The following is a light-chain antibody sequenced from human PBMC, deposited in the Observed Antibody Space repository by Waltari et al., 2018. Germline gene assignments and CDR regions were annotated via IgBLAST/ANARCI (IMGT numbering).Light chain of an antibody. J-gene: IGLJ1*01. V-gene: IGLV1-47*01. CDR3: ASWDDSHYV. CDR1: HANLGSNY. CDR2: RNN. Sequence: QSVLTQPPSASGTPGQRVSISCSGSHANLGSNYLYWYQQFPGMAPTLLIYRNNQRPSGCPDRFSGSKFGTSASLAISGLRSEDEAVYYCASWDDSHYVFGTGTKVTVL.